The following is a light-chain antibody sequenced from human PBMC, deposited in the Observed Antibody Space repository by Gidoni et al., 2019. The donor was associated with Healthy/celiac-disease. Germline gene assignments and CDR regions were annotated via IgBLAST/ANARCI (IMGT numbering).Light chain of an antibody. V-gene: IGKV1-5*01. CDR3: QQYNSYSWT. Sequence: DIQMTQSPSTLSASVGDRVTITCRASQSSSSWLAWYQQKPGKAPKLLIYDASSLESGVPSRFSGSGSGTEVTLTISSLQPDDFATYYCQQYNSYSWTFGQGTKVEIK. CDR2: DAS. CDR1: QSSSSW. J-gene: IGKJ1*01.